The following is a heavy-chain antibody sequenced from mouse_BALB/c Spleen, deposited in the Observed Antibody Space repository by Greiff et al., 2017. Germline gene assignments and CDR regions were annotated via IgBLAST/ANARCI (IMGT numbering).Heavy chain of an antibody. D-gene: IGHD1-1*01. J-gene: IGHJ3*01. CDR1: GFSLTSYG. CDR2: IWAGGST. Sequence: VQLVESGPGLVAPSQSLSITCPVSGFSLTSYGVHWVRQPPGKGLEWLGVIWAGGSTNYNSALMSRLSISKDNSKSQVFLKMNSLQTDDTAMYYCARVYYGSSYWFAYWGQGTLVTVSA. CDR3: ARVYYGSSYWFAY. V-gene: IGHV2-9*02.